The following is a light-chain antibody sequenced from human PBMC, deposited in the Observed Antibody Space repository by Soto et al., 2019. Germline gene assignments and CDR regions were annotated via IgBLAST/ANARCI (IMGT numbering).Light chain of an antibody. Sequence: EIVLTQSPGTLSLSPGERATLSCRASQSVSNNYLAWYQQKPGQAPRLLIYGISSRATGIPARFSGSGSGTEFTLTISSLQSEDFAVYYCQQYNNWWTFGQGTKVDI. V-gene: IGKV3-15*01. CDR2: GIS. CDR1: QSVSNN. CDR3: QQYNNWWT. J-gene: IGKJ1*01.